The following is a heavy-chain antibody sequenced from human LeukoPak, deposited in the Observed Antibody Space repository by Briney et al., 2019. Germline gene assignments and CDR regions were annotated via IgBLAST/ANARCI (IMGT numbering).Heavy chain of an antibody. J-gene: IGHJ5*02. CDR3: ARVGDYVWGSSGEFDP. V-gene: IGHV4-59*01. CDR1: GGSISSYY. CDR2: IYYSGST. D-gene: IGHD3-16*01. Sequence: SETLSLTCTVSGGSISSYYWSWIRQPPGKGLEWIGYIYYSGSTNYNPSLKSRVTISVDTSKNQFSLKLSSVTAADTAVYYCARVGDYVWGSSGEFDPWGQGTLVTVSS.